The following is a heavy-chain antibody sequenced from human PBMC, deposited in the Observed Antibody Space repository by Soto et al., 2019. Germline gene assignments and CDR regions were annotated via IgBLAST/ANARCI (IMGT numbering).Heavy chain of an antibody. D-gene: IGHD2-8*01. CDR2: IKSRAHGGTT. V-gene: IGHV3-15*01. Sequence: GGSLRLSCAASGFSFTDAWMGWVRQAPGRGLEWVGRIKSRAHGGTTDFPAPVKGRFSISRDDSKSILYLQMSSLQTDDTAVYHCTSDNGHMSLPLFSSWGQGTLVTVSS. CDR1: GFSFTDAW. J-gene: IGHJ5*02. CDR3: TSDNGHMSLPLFSS.